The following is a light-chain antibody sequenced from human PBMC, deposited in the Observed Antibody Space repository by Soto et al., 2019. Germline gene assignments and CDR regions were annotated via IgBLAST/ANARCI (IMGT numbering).Light chain of an antibody. J-gene: IGLJ3*02. CDR2: EVS. CDR3: SSYTSTSIWV. V-gene: IGLV2-14*01. Sequence: QSVLTQPASVSGSPGQSITISCTGTSSDVGDNDYVSWYQQHPGKAPKLIIYEVSDRSSGVSNRFSGSKSGNTASLTISGLQGEDEADYYCSSYTSTSIWVFGGGTKLTVL. CDR1: SSDVGDNDY.